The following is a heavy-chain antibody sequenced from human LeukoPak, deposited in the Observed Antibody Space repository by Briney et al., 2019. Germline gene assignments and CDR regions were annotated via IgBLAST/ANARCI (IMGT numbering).Heavy chain of an antibody. CDR3: ARAFLWSGYHDAFDI. J-gene: IGHJ3*02. CDR2: ISAYNGNT. D-gene: IGHD3-3*01. CDR1: GYTFTSYG. V-gene: IGHV1-18*01. Sequence: EASVKVSCKASGYTFTSYGISWVRQAPGQGLAWMGWISAYNGNTNYAQKLQGRVTMTTDTSTSTAYMELRSLRSDDTAVYYCARAFLWSGYHDAFDIWGQGTMVTVSS.